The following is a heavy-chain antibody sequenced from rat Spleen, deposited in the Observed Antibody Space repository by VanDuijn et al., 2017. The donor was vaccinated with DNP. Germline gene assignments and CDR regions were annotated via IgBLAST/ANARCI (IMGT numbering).Heavy chain of an antibody. Sequence: EVQLVESGGGLVQPGRSLKLSCAASGFSFSDYDMAWVRQTPEKGLEWVAAISPSGGSTYYRDSVKGRFTVSRDNTKSTLYLQMDSLRSEDTATYYCARHGYGSYYAMDAWGQGTSVTVSS. V-gene: IGHV5-25*01. J-gene: IGHJ4*01. CDR2: ISPSGGST. CDR3: ARHGYGSYYAMDA. D-gene: IGHD1-3*01. CDR1: GFSFSDYD.